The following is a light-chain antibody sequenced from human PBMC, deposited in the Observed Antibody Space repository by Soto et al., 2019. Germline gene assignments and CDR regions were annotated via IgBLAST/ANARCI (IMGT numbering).Light chain of an antibody. CDR3: QQAASFPIT. J-gene: IGKJ5*01. V-gene: IGKV1-12*01. Sequence: IQMSQTPSSLSAPVEDRVTSTCRASQGVSTWLAWYQQKPGKAPNLLIYTASSLQSGVPSRFSGSGSGTDFTLTINGLQPEDFATYYCQQAASFPITFGQGTRLEI. CDR1: QGVSTW. CDR2: TAS.